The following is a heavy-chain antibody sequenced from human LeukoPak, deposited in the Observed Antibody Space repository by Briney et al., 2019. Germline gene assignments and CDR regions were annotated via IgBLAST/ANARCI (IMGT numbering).Heavy chain of an antibody. CDR2: IYYSGST. V-gene: IGHV4-39*07. D-gene: IGHD3-3*01. CDR1: GGSISSSSYY. Sequence: PSETLSLTCTVSGGSISSSSYYWGWIRQPPGKGLEWIGSIYYSGSTYYNPSLKSRVTISVDTSKNQFSLKLSSVTAADTAVYYCARGEYYDFWSGYPLTDYWGQGTLVTVSS. CDR3: ARGEYYDFWSGYPLTDY. J-gene: IGHJ4*02.